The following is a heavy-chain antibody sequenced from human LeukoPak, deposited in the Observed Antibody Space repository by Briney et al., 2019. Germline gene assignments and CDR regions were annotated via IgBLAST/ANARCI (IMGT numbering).Heavy chain of an antibody. D-gene: IGHD6-19*01. J-gene: IGHJ4*02. V-gene: IGHV1-2*02. CDR3: GRERRIAVAGKRNYFDY. Sequence: ASVKVSCKASGGTFSSYAISWVRQAPGQGLEWMGWINPNSGGTNYEQKFQGRVTMTRDTSISTAYMELSRLRSDDTAVYYCGRERRIAVAGKRNYFDYWGQGTLVTVSS. CDR1: GGTFSSYA. CDR2: INPNSGGT.